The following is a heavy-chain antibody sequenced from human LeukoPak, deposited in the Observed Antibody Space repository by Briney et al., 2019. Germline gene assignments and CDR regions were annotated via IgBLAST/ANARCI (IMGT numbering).Heavy chain of an antibody. D-gene: IGHD3-10*01. Sequence: PSETLSLTCTVSGDSITSYYWNWIRQPPGKELEWIGYVYYRGATNYNPSLKTRVTTSIDTSKKQFSLKLSSVTAADTAVYFCAGVFSGRRPFELWGKGTLVTVSS. CDR2: VYYRGAT. CDR1: GDSITSYY. V-gene: IGHV4-59*01. CDR3: AGVFSGRRPFEL. J-gene: IGHJ4*02.